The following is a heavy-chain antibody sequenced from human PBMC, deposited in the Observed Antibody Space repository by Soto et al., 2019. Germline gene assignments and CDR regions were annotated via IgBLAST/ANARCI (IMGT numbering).Heavy chain of an antibody. D-gene: IGHD3-16*01. CDR2: VYYTGRA. J-gene: IGHJ6*02. CDR3: ARRTDAPQYYGMDG. V-gene: IGHV4-39*01. CDR1: GGSVSDSRYY. Sequence: SDTLSLTCRVSGGSVSDSRYYWGWVRQPPGEGLQWIGTVYYTGRAYYRPSFKSRFTISVDTSINQYSLKLTAVTAAYTAAYLWARRTDAPQYYGMDGWGQGTTVTVTS.